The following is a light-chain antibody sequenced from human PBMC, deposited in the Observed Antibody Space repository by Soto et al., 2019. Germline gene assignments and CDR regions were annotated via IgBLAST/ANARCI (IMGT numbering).Light chain of an antibody. Sequence: DIKLTQSPSSLSASVGDRVTITCRASLRLRKYLNWYQQKPGKAPQLLIYGASTLHSGVPSRFSVSGSWTDFTLTITNLQPEDSATSFCQQSHSTPLTFGGGAKLEI. CDR2: GAS. V-gene: IGKV1-39*01. CDR3: QQSHSTPLT. J-gene: IGKJ4*01. CDR1: LRLRKY.